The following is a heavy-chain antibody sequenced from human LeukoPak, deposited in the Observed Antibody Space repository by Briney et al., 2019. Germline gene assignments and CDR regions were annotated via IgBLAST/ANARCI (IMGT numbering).Heavy chain of an antibody. CDR1: GGTFSSYA. CDR3: ARDQSPGLFDY. J-gene: IGHJ4*02. CDR2: ISGYDGNT. Sequence: GSSVKVSCKASGGTFSSYAISWVRQAPGLGLEWMGWISGYDGNTNYAQKFQDRVTITTDASTRTVYMELRSLTSDDTAVYYCARDQSPGLFDYWGQGTLVSVSS. V-gene: IGHV1-18*01.